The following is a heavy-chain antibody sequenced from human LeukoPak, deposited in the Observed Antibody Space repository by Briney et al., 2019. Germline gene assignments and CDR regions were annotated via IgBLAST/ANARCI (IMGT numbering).Heavy chain of an antibody. Sequence: GGSLRLSCAASGFTFSGSAMHWVRQASGKGLEWVGRIRSKANSYATAYAASVKGRFTISRDDSKNTAYLQMNSLKTEDTAVYYCTRRAGYCGSAFDIWGQGTMVTVSS. V-gene: IGHV3-73*01. CDR3: TRRAGYCGSAFDI. J-gene: IGHJ3*02. CDR2: IRSKANSYAT. D-gene: IGHD3-10*01. CDR1: GFTFSGSA.